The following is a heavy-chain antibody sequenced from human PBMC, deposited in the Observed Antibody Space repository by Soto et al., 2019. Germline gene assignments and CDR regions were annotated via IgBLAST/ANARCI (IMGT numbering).Heavy chain of an antibody. CDR1: GYTFTGYY. Sequence: GASVKVSCKASGYTFTGYYMHWVRQAPGQGLEWMGWINPNSGGTNYAQKFHGRVTMTRDTSISTAYMELSRLRSDDTAVYYCARSSGIAAASFDYWGQGTLVTVSS. V-gene: IGHV1-2*02. CDR3: ARSSGIAAASFDY. D-gene: IGHD6-13*01. J-gene: IGHJ4*02. CDR2: INPNSGGT.